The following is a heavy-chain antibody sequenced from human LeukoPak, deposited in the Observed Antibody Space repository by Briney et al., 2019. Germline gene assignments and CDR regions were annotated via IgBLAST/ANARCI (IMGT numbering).Heavy chain of an antibody. V-gene: IGHV4-34*01. CDR2: INHSGST. J-gene: IGHJ4*02. Sequence: PSETLSLTCAVYGGSFSGYYWRWIRQPPGKGLEWIGEINHSGSTNYNPSLKSRVTISVDRSKNQFSLKLSSVTAADTAVYYCARGGSSYDFWSGYLGGLFDYWGQGTLVTVSS. CDR1: GGSFSGYY. D-gene: IGHD3-3*01. CDR3: ARGGSSYDFWSGYLGGLFDY.